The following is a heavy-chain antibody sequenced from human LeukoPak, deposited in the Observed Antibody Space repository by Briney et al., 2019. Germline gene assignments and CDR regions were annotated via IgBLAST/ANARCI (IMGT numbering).Heavy chain of an antibody. J-gene: IGHJ4*02. CDR3: ARGKSRGSHIDY. Sequence: KPSETLSLTCTVSAYSISSGYYWGWIRQPPGKGLEWIGSIYHSGSTYYNPSLKSRVTVSLDTSKNQFSLKLRCVTAADTAVYYCARGKSRGSHIDYWGQGTLVTVSS. CDR1: AYSISSGYY. D-gene: IGHD1-26*01. CDR2: IYHSGST. V-gene: IGHV4-38-2*02.